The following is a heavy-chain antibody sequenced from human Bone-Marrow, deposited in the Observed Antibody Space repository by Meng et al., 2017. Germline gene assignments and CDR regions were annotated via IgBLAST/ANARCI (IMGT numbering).Heavy chain of an antibody. CDR2: IIPIFGTA. Sequence: SVKVSCKASGGTFSSYAISWVRQAPGQGLEWMGGIIPIFGTANYAQKFQGRVTITADESTGTAYMELSSLRSEDTAVYYCARDSGDGYNFGPLDYWGQGTLVTVSS. D-gene: IGHD5-24*01. CDR3: ARDSGDGYNFGPLDY. V-gene: IGHV1-69*13. CDR1: GGTFSSYA. J-gene: IGHJ4*02.